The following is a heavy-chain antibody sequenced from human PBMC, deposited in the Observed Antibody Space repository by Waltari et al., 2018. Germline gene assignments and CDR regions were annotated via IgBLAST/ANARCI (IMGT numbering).Heavy chain of an antibody. CDR2: INHSGST. CDR1: GGSFSGYY. V-gene: IGHV4-34*01. CDR3: ARGGRIQLWLRDADFDY. J-gene: IGHJ4*02. D-gene: IGHD5-18*01. Sequence: QVQLQQWGAGLLKPSETLSLTCAVYGGSFSGYYWSWIRQPPGKGLEWIGEINHSGSTNYNPSRKSRVTISVDTSKNQFSLKLGSVTAADTAVYYCARGGRIQLWLRDADFDYWGQGTLVTVSS.